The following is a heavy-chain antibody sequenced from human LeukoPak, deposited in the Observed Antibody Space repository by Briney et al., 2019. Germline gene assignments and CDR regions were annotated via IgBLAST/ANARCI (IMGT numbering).Heavy chain of an antibody. D-gene: IGHD3-10*01. CDR2: IYYSGST. CDR3: ARESYYGSGSCRGLDL. J-gene: IGHJ2*01. V-gene: IGHV4-31*03. Sequence: SETLSLTCTVSGGSISSGGYYWSWIRQHPGKGLEWIGYIYYSGSTYYNPSLKSRVTISVDTSKNQFSLKLSSVTAADTAVYYCARESYYGSGSCRGLDLWGRGTLVTVSS. CDR1: GGSISSGGYY.